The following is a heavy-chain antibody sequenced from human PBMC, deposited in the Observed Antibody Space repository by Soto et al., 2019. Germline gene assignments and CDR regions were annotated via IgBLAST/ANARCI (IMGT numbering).Heavy chain of an antibody. CDR2: IKQDGSEK. D-gene: IGHD3-10*01. CDR3: ASGSRRRYFDY. J-gene: IGHJ4*02. CDR1: GLTFSSYW. Sequence: EVQLVESGGGLVQPGGSLRLSCAASGLTFSSYWMSWVRQAPGKGLEWVANIKQDGSEKDYVDSVKGRFTISRDNSKNSLYLQMNSLRAEDTAIYYCASGSRRRYFDYWGQGTLVTVSS. V-gene: IGHV3-7*01.